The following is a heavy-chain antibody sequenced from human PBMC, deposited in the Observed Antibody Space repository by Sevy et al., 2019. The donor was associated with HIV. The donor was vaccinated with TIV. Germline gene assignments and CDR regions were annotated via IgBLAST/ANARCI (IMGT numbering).Heavy chain of an antibody. Sequence: GGSLRLSCAASGFTFSTYNMNWVRQAPGKGLEWVSSISSSSAYIYYADSVKGRFTISRDNAKNSLYLQMNSLRAEDTAVYYCARDLVLPATTDYYYYGMDVWGQGTTVTVSS. J-gene: IGHJ6*02. CDR2: ISSSSAYI. CDR3: ARDLVLPATTDYYYYGMDV. D-gene: IGHD2-15*01. V-gene: IGHV3-21*01. CDR1: GFTFSTYN.